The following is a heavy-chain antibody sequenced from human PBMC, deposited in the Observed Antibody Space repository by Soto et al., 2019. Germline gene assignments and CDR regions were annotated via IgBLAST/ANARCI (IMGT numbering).Heavy chain of an antibody. D-gene: IGHD1-26*01. Sequence: EVQLVESGGGLVQPGGSLRLSCVASGFTFSIYSMNWVRQAPGKGLEWVSYISAGSSTIYHADSVKGRFTVSRDNAKNSLYLQRDSLRADDTAGYYGATGFSGSVDYWGQGTLVTVSS. CDR1: GFTFSIYS. J-gene: IGHJ4*02. V-gene: IGHV3-48*01. CDR2: ISAGSSTI. CDR3: ATGFSGSVDY.